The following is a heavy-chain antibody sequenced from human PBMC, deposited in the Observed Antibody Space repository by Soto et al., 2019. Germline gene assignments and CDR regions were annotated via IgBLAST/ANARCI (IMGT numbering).Heavy chain of an antibody. D-gene: IGHD2-15*01. V-gene: IGHV3-74*01. CDR2: INGDGTSR. CDR1: GFTFTNYW. J-gene: IGHJ4*02. Sequence: EVRLVESGGGLVQTGGSLRLSCAASGFTFTNYWMHWVRQGPGTGPPVWVSRINGDGTSRAYAASVEGRFTISRDNVKNTLYLQMNSLTVEDTAVYYCARELGNFILPLDYWGQGTLVAVSS. CDR3: ARELGNFILPLDY.